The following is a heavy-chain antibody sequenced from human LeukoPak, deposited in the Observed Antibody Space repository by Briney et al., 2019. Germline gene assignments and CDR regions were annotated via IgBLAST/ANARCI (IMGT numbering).Heavy chain of an antibody. J-gene: IGHJ5*02. V-gene: IGHV4-34*01. D-gene: IGHD2-21*02. CDR2: INHSGST. Sequence: SETLSLTCAVYGGSFSGYYWSWIRQPPGKGLEWIGEINHSGSTNYNPSLKSRVTISVDTSKNQFSLKLSSVTAADTAVYYCARGGSGMVVTAISIGHSFDPWGQGPWSPSPQ. CDR3: ARGGSGMVVTAISIGHSFDP. CDR1: GGSFSGYY.